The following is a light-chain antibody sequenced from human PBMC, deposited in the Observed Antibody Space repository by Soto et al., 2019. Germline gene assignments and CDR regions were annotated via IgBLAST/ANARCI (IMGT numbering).Light chain of an antibody. V-gene: IGLV2-14*01. CDR1: SSDIGAYDH. J-gene: IGLJ1*01. CDR3: TSYTVSRSYV. CDR2: SVS. Sequence: QSVLTQPASVSGSPGQSSTISCSGTSSDIGAYDHVAWFQQVPGKTPKLVIYSVSNRPSGVSYRFSGSKSGNTASLTTSALQADDEADYYCTSYTVSRSYVFGPGTKVTVL.